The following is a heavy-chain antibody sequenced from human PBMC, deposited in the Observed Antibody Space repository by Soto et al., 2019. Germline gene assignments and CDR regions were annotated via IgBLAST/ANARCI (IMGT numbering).Heavy chain of an antibody. CDR2: FDPEDGET. D-gene: IGHD2-2*01. Sequence: ASVKVSCKVSGYTLTELSMHWVRQAPGKGLEWMGGFDPEDGETIYAQKFQGRVTITRDTSASTAYMELSSLRSEDTAVYYCAREPLVVVVPAAMTFDPWGQGTLVTVSS. J-gene: IGHJ5*02. V-gene: IGHV1-24*01. CDR1: GYTLTELS. CDR3: AREPLVVVVPAAMTFDP.